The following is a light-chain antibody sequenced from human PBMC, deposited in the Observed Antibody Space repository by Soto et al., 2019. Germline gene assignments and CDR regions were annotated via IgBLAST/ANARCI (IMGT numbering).Light chain of an antibody. CDR3: QQYGSSPRT. CDR2: GAS. Sequence: EIVLTQSPGTLSLSPGERATLSCRASQSVSSSYLAWYQQKPGQAPRLLIYGASSRATGTPDRFSGSGSGTDFTLTISRLEPEDFAVYYCQQYGSSPRTLGQGTKVESK. V-gene: IGKV3-20*01. CDR1: QSVSSSY. J-gene: IGKJ1*01.